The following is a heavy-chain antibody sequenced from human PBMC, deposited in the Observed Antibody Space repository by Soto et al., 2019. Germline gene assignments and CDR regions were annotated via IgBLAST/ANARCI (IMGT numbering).Heavy chain of an antibody. Sequence: ASVKVSCKASGYTFTSYGISWVRQAPGQGLEWMGWISAYNGNTNYAQKLQGRVTVTTDTSTSTAYMELRSLRSDDTAVYYCARQVGRQQLAYYYYGMDVWGQGTTVTVSS. D-gene: IGHD6-13*01. V-gene: IGHV1-18*01. CDR1: GYTFTSYG. CDR3: ARQVGRQQLAYYYYGMDV. CDR2: ISAYNGNT. J-gene: IGHJ6*02.